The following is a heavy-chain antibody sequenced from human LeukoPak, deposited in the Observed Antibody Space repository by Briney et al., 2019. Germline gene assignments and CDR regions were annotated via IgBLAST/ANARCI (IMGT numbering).Heavy chain of an antibody. D-gene: IGHD3-22*01. CDR2: IFAGGGAA. V-gene: IGHV3-23*01. Sequence: PGGSLGLSCPVSGFTFSDYAMTWFRQAPGKGLEWVSSIFAGGGAALYADSVRGRFTIFRDDSKSTLFLQMHSLRAEDTAIYYCAKNYYDRRGPSSWVFDYWGQGTLVTVSS. CDR1: GFTFSDYA. J-gene: IGHJ4*02. CDR3: AKNYYDRRGPSSWVFDY.